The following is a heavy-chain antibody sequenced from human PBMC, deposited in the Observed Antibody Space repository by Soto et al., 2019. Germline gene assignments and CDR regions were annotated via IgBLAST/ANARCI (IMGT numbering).Heavy chain of an antibody. CDR2: ISSNGGST. D-gene: IGHD3-16*02. Sequence: GGSLRLSCSASGFTFSSYAMHWVRQAPGKGLEYVSAISSNGGSTYYADSVKGRFTISRDNSKNTLYLQMSSLRAEDTAAYYCVKLSTFGGVIVPNFDYWGQGTLVTVSS. V-gene: IGHV3-64D*06. CDR1: GFTFSSYA. CDR3: VKLSTFGGVIVPNFDY. J-gene: IGHJ4*02.